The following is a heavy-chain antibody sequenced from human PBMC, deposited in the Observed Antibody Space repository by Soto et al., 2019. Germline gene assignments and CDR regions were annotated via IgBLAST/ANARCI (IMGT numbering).Heavy chain of an antibody. J-gene: IGHJ6*02. CDR2: IYYGGST. D-gene: IGHD4-17*01. Sequence: QVQLQESGPGLVKPSETLSLTCTVSGDSIGNYYWSWIRQPPGKGLEWIGNIYYGGSTNYNPSLKSRVAMSIDRSKNQFSLKLSSVTAADTAVFYCARLDYDGYYYYAMDVWGQGTTVTVSS. CDR3: ARLDYDGYYYYAMDV. CDR1: GDSIGNYY. V-gene: IGHV4-59*01.